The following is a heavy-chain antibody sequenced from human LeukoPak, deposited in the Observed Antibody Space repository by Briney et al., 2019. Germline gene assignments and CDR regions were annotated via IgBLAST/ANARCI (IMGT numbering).Heavy chain of an antibody. Sequence: GGSLRLSCAASGFTFSIYDMHWVRQPTGKGLEWVSAIGTAGDTYYPDSVKGRFTISRDDAKNSLYLQMNSLRAEDTAVYYCARTYYDILTGYNPYFDYWGQGTLVTVSS. V-gene: IGHV3-13*01. CDR2: IGTAGDT. J-gene: IGHJ4*02. CDR1: GFTFSIYD. CDR3: ARTYYDILTGYNPYFDY. D-gene: IGHD3-9*01.